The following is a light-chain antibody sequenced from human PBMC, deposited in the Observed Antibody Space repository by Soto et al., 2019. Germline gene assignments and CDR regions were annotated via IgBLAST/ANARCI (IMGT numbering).Light chain of an antibody. CDR1: QSISSW. J-gene: IGKJ2*01. CDR3: QQYNL. Sequence: DIQMTQSPSTLSASVGDRVTITCRASQSISSWLAWYQQKPGKAPKLLIYKASSLESGVPSRFSGSGSGTEFTLTISSLQPDDFATYYGQQYNLFGRGPKREI. V-gene: IGKV1-5*03. CDR2: KAS.